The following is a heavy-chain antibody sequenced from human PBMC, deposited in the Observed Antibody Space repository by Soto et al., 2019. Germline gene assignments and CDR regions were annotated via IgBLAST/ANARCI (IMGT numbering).Heavy chain of an antibody. CDR1: GYTFTNHA. J-gene: IGHJ6*02. Sequence: ASVKVSCKASGYTFTNHAMHWVRQAPGQRLEWMGWINAGNGNTRYSQKFQGRVTITRDASASTAYMELSSLRSEDTAVYYCARYRGGGMDVWGQGTTVTVSS. CDR3: ARYRGGGMDV. V-gene: IGHV1-3*01. D-gene: IGHD4-4*01. CDR2: INAGNGNT.